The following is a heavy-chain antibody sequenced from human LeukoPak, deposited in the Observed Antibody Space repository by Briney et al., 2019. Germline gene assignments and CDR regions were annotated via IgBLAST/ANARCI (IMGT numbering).Heavy chain of an antibody. CDR3: ARRGYDYVWGSYRYTFDY. Sequence: ASVKVSCKASGYTFTSYDINWVRQATGQGLEWMGWMNPNSGNTGYAQKFQGRVTITRNTSISTAYMELSSLRSEDTAVYYCARRGYDYVWGSYRYTFDYWGQGTLVTVSS. J-gene: IGHJ4*02. V-gene: IGHV1-8*03. CDR1: GYTFTSYD. CDR2: MNPNSGNT. D-gene: IGHD3-16*02.